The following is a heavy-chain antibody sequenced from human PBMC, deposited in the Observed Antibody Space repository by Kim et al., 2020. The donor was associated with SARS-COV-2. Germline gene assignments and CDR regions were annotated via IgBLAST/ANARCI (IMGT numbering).Heavy chain of an antibody. CDR1: GYTFTGYY. Sequence: ASVKVSCKASGYTFTGYYMHWVRQAPGQGLEWMGWINPNSGGTNYAQKFQGRVTMTRDTSISTAYMELSRLRSDDTAVYYCARDTAGKSPAAMLTWYMDVWGKGTTVTVSS. CDR2: INPNSGGT. J-gene: IGHJ6*03. CDR3: ARDTAGKSPAAMLTWYMDV. D-gene: IGHD2-2*01. V-gene: IGHV1-2*02.